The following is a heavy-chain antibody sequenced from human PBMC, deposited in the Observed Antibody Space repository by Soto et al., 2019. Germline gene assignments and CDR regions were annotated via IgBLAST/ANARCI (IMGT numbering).Heavy chain of an antibody. D-gene: IGHD3-3*01. Sequence: GGSLRLSCAASGFTFSGSAMHWVRQASGKGLEWVGRIRSKPNNYATAYGASVKGRFTISRDDSKNTAYLQMNSLNTEDTAVYYCSRQDSECWSGKTQYYMDVWGKGITVYVS. V-gene: IGHV3-73*01. J-gene: IGHJ6*03. CDR2: IRSKPNNYAT. CDR1: GFTFSGSA. CDR3: SRQDSECWSGKTQYYMDV.